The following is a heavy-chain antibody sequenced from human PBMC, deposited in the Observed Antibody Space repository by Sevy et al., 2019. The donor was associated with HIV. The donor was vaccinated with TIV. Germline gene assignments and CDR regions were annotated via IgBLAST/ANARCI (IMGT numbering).Heavy chain of an antibody. CDR3: AKDLAGPGRRYFDY. CDR2: ILYDGSDK. J-gene: IGHJ4*02. D-gene: IGHD6-13*01. V-gene: IGHV3-30*02. CDR1: GFTFSNYG. Sequence: GGSLRLSCAASGFTFSNYGMHWVRQVPGKGLEWVTFILYDGSDKYYAASVKGRFTISRDDSKNTLYLEMDSLRAEDTAIYYCAKDLAGPGRRYFDYWGQGTLVTVSS.